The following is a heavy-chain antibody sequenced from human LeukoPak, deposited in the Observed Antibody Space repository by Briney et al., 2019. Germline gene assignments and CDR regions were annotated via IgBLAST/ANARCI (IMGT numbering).Heavy chain of an antibody. V-gene: IGHV4-61*02. D-gene: IGHD3-10*01. CDR3: ARMDYYGSGSSRRNWFDP. CDR1: GASISSGSYY. J-gene: IGHJ5*02. CDR2: IYTSGIT. Sequence: SGPGLVKPSQTLSLTCTVSGASISSGSYYWSWIRQPAGKELEGIGRIYTSGITKYNPSVESRVTISADASKNQFSLELISVTAADTAVYYCARMDYYGSGSSRRNWFDPWGQGTLVTVSS.